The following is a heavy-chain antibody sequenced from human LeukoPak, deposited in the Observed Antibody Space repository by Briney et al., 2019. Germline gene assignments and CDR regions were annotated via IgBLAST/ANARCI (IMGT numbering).Heavy chain of an antibody. CDR2: IIPIFGTA. J-gene: IGHJ3*02. Sequence: SVKVSCKASGGTFSSYAVNWVRQAPGQGLKWMGGIIPIFGTANYGRVTITADEYTSTAYMELSSLRSEDTAVYYCARDNYCGGDCFPTYAFDIWGQGTMVTVSS. V-gene: IGHV1-69*13. CDR1: GGTFSSYA. D-gene: IGHD2-21*02. CDR3: ARDNYCGGDCFPTYAFDI.